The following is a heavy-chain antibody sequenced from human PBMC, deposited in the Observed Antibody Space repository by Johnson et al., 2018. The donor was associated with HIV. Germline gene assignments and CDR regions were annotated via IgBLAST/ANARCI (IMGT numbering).Heavy chain of an antibody. CDR2: IYSGGSI. D-gene: IGHD3-10*01. J-gene: IGHJ3*02. CDR1: GFTVSSNY. Sequence: VQLVESGGGLIQPGGSLRLSCAASGFTVSSNYMSWVRQAPGKGLEWVSVIYSGGSIYYADSVKGRFSISRDNSKNTLYLQMNSLRAEDTAVYYCARVQLNLGNLLWFGELNTPRAFDIWGQGTMVTVSS. CDR3: ARVQLNLGNLLWFGELNTPRAFDI. V-gene: IGHV3-66*03.